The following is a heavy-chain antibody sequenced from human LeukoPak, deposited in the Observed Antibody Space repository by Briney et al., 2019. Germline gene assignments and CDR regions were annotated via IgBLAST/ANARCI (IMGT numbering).Heavy chain of an antibody. CDR2: IYYTGST. CDR1: GGSISSSSYD. V-gene: IGHV4-39*01. D-gene: IGHD2/OR15-2a*01. CDR3: GLKVPGHFDY. Sequence: PSQTLSLTCTVSGGSISSSSYDWGWIRQPPGKGLEWIANIYYTGSTYYNPSLKNRVTISVDTSKNQFSLKVMSLTAADTAVYYAGLKVPGHFDYWGQGTLVTLSS. J-gene: IGHJ4*02.